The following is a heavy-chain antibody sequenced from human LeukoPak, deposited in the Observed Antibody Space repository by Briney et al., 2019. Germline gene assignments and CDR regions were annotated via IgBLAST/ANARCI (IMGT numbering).Heavy chain of an antibody. D-gene: IGHD6-13*01. CDR3: ARGGEEQQLDYFDY. CDR1: GFTFINYW. CDR2: IKQDGSDK. Sequence: PGGSLRLSCAASGFTFINYWMSWVRQAPGKGLEWVANIKQDGSDKDYVDSVKGRFTISRDNAKNSVYLQMTSLRAEDTAVYYCARGGEEQQLDYFDYWGQGTLVTVSS. V-gene: IGHV3-7*01. J-gene: IGHJ4*02.